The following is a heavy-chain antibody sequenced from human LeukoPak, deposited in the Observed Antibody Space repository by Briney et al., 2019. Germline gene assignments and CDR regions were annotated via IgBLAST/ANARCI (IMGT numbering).Heavy chain of an antibody. V-gene: IGHV1-69*04. CDR1: GGTFSSYA. CDR2: IIPILGIA. D-gene: IGHD1-26*01. Sequence: SVKVSCKASGGTFSSYAISWVRQAPGQGLEWMGRIIPILGIANYAQKFQGRVTITADKSTSTAYMELSSLRSEDTAMYYCARAAIVGATKLFDYWGQGTLVTVSS. J-gene: IGHJ4*02. CDR3: ARAAIVGATKLFDY.